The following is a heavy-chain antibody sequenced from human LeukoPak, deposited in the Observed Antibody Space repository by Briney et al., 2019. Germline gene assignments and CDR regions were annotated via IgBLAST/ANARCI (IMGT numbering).Heavy chain of an antibody. J-gene: IGHJ4*02. Sequence: GGSLRLSCAASGFTFSSYSMNWVRQAPGKGLEWVSYISSSSSTIYYADSVKGRFTISRDNAKNSLYLQMNSLRAEDTAVYYCARGSNYYGSGSYSPDFDYWGQGTLVTVSS. V-gene: IGHV3-48*04. CDR3: ARGSNYYGSGSYSPDFDY. D-gene: IGHD3-10*01. CDR2: ISSSSSTI. CDR1: GFTFSSYS.